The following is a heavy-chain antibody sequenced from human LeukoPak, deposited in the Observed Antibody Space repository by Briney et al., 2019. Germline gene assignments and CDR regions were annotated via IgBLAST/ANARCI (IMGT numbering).Heavy chain of an antibody. J-gene: IGHJ4*02. CDR2: IRYDGSNK. V-gene: IGHV3-30*02. CDR3: AKDQGNYFDY. CDR1: GFTFSSYG. Sequence: PGGSLRLSCAASGFTFSSYGMHWVRQAPGKGLEWVAFIRYDGSNKYYADSVKGRFTISRDNSKNTLYPQMNSLRAEDTAVYYCAKDQGNYFDYWGQGTLVTVSS.